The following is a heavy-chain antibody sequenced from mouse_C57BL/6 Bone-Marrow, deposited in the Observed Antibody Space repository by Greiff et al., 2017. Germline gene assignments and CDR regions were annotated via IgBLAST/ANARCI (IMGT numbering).Heavy chain of an antibody. Sequence: EVKLVESGGGLVQPGGSLKLSCAASGFTFSDYGMAWVRQAPRKGPEWVAFISNFAYSIYYADTVTGRFPFSKENAKNTLYLEMSSLRSEDTAMYYCARHPEYYGNYYYARDYWGQGTSVTVSS. CDR2: ISNFAYSI. V-gene: IGHV5-15*01. CDR1: GFTFSDYG. CDR3: ARHPEYYGNYYYARDY. J-gene: IGHJ4*01. D-gene: IGHD2-1*01.